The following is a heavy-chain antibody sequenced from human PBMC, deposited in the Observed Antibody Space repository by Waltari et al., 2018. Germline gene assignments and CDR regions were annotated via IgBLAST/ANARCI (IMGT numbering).Heavy chain of an antibody. Sequence: QVQLQESGPGLVKPSETLSLTCAVSGYSISSGYYWGWIRQPPGKGLEWIGSIYHSGSTYYNPSHKSRVTISVDTSKNQFSLKLSSVTAADTAVYYCARGGDYPIDYWGQGTLVTVSS. CDR2: IYHSGST. J-gene: IGHJ4*02. CDR1: GYSISSGYY. D-gene: IGHD3-10*01. CDR3: ARGGDYPIDY. V-gene: IGHV4-38-2*01.